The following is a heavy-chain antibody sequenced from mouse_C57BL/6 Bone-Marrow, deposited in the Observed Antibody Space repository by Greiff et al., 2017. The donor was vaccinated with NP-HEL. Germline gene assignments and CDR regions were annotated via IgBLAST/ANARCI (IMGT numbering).Heavy chain of an antibody. CDR3: TREANYYGSSPYYFDY. Sequence: VQLQQSGAELVRPGASVTLSCKASGYTFTDYEMHWVKQTPVHGLEWIGAIDPETGGTAYNQKFKGKAILTADKSSSTAYMELRSLTSEDSAVYYCTREANYYGSSPYYFDYWGQGTTLTVSS. D-gene: IGHD1-1*01. J-gene: IGHJ2*01. V-gene: IGHV1-15*01. CDR2: IDPETGGT. CDR1: GYTFTDYE.